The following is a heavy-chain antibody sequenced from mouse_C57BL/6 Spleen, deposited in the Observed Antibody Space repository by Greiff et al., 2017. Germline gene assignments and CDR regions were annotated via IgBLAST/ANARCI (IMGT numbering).Heavy chain of an antibody. CDR2: IDPSDSYT. CDR1: GYTFTSYW. Sequence: QVQLQQPGAELVMPGASVKLSCKASGYTFTSYWMHWVKQRPGQGLEWIGEIDPSDSYTNYNQKFKGKSTLTVDKSSSTAYMQLSSLTSEDSAVYYCARWGLLETFYAMDYWGQGTSVTVSS. D-gene: IGHD1-1*01. J-gene: IGHJ4*01. V-gene: IGHV1-69*01. CDR3: ARWGLLETFYAMDY.